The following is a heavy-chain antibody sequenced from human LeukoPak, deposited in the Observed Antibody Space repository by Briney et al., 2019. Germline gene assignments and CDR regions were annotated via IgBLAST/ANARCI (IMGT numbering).Heavy chain of an antibody. CDR2: ISADNGNT. CDR1: GYTFNSYG. V-gene: IGHV1-18*01. J-gene: IGHJ6*03. D-gene: IGHD3-16*02. CDR3: PRGPPVWGSYRYAYYYYMDI. Sequence: ASVKVSCKASGYTFNSYGITWVRQAPGQGLEWLGWISADNGNTHYAQKLQDRVTMNMDTSTSTAYMALRSLRSEDTAVYYCPRGPPVWGSYRYAYYYYMDIWGKGTTVTVSS.